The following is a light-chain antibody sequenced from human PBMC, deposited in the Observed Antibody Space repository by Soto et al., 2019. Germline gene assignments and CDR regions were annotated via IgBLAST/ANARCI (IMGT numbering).Light chain of an antibody. CDR1: QSVGSY. J-gene: IGKJ4*01. CDR3: QQRSDCPST. Sequence: EIVLTQSPATLSLSPGDRATLSCRASQSVGSYLGWYQQRPGQAPRLLIYDASNRATGIPARFSGSGSGTDFPLTSSSLEPEDFAVYYWQQRSDCPSTFGGGTKVEIK. V-gene: IGKV3-11*01. CDR2: DAS.